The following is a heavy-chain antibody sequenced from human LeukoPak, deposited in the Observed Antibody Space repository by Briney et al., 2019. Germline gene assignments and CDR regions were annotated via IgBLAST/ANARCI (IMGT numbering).Heavy chain of an antibody. J-gene: IGHJ6*03. CDR1: GFTFSSYS. CDR2: ISSSSSYI. Sequence: GGSLRLSCAASGFTFSSYSMNWVRQAPGKGLEWVSSISSSSSYIYYADSVKGRFTISRDNAKNSLYLQMNGLRAEDTAVYYCAREGCSSTSCYPYYYYYMDVWGKGTTVTVSS. V-gene: IGHV3-21*01. D-gene: IGHD2-2*01. CDR3: AREGCSSTSCYPYYYYYMDV.